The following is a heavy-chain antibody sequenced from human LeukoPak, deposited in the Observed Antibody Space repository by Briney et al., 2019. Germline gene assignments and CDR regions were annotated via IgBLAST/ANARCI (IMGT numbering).Heavy chain of an antibody. V-gene: IGHV3-20*04. CDR2: VNWNGGST. CDR3: AREQPWSGGAFDI. CDR1: GFTFDDYG. Sequence: GGSLRLSCAASGFTFDDYGMNWVRHAPGKGLEWVSGVNWNGGSTGYADSVKGRFTISRDYAKNSLSLQMNSLRAEDTALYYCAREQPWSGGAFDIWGQGTMVTVSS. D-gene: IGHD3-3*01. J-gene: IGHJ3*02.